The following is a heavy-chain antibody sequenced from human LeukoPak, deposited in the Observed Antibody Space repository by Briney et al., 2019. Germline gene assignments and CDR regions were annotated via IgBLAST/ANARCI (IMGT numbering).Heavy chain of an antibody. D-gene: IGHD2-8*01. CDR2: IYYSGST. V-gene: IGHV4-59*08. CDR1: GGSISSYY. J-gene: IGHJ6*03. CDR3: ARVQYVNFYYMDV. Sequence: PSETLSLTCTVSGGSISSYYWSWLRQPPGKGLEWIGYIYYSGSTNYNPSLKSRVIISVDTSKNQLSLKLSSVTAADTAVYYCARVQYVNFYYMDVWGKGTTVTVSS.